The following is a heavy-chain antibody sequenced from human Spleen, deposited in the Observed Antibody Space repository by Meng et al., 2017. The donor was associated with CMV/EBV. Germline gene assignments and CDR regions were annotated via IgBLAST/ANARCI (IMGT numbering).Heavy chain of an antibody. J-gene: IGHJ4*02. CDR1: YTLTELS. D-gene: IGHD3-10*01. V-gene: IGHV1-24*01. CDR2: FDPEDGET. Sequence: YTLTELSMHWVRPAPGKGLEWMGGFDPEDGETIYAQKFQGRVTMTEDTSTDTAYMELSSLRSEDTAVYYCATERYYYGSGRPQSLGYWGQGTLVTVSS. CDR3: ATERYYYGSGRPQSLGY.